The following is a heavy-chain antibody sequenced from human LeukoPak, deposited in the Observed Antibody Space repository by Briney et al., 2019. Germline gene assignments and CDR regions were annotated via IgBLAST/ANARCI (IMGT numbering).Heavy chain of an antibody. D-gene: IGHD3-3*01. CDR3: ATAAITIFGVALPADV. J-gene: IGHJ6*04. CDR1: GYTFTSYG. CDR2: ISAYNGNT. Sequence: ASVKVSCKASGYTFTSYGISWVRQAPGQGLEWMGWISAYNGNTNYAQKLQGRVTMTTDTSTSTAYMELRSLRSDDTAVYYCATAAITIFGVALPADVWGKGTTVTVSS. V-gene: IGHV1-18*01.